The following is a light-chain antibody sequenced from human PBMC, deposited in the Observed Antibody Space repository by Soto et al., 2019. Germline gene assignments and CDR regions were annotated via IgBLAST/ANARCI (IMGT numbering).Light chain of an antibody. CDR2: AAS. CDR3: QQSYSPPPFT. CDR1: QSVSMC. Sequence: DIQMTQSPSSLSASVGDRVTITCRASQSVSMCLNWYQQKPGEAPKLLIYAASTWQSGVPSRFRGSGSGTYLTLTLSGLQPDDFATYYCQQSYSPPPFTFGPGTKVDL. V-gene: IGKV1-39*01. J-gene: IGKJ3*01.